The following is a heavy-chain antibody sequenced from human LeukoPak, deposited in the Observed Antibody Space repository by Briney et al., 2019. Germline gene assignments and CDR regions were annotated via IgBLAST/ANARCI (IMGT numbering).Heavy chain of an antibody. CDR2: ISSSSSYI. CDR1: GFTFSSYS. CDR3: ARDQRFGELSEEGFDP. Sequence: PGGSLRLSCAASGFTFSSYSMNWVRQAPGKGLEWVPSISSSSSYIYYADSVKGRFTISRDNAKNSLYLQMNSLRAEDTAVYYCARDQRFGELSEEGFDPWGQGTLVTVSS. J-gene: IGHJ5*02. V-gene: IGHV3-21*01. D-gene: IGHD3-10*01.